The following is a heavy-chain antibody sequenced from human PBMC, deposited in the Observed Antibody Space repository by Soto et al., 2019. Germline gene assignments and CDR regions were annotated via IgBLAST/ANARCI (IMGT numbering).Heavy chain of an antibody. V-gene: IGHV4-39*02. D-gene: IGHD2-15*01. CDR2: IYYSGNT. CDR1: GGSISSSSYY. CDR3: AREGGRYCTGGSCQVDY. J-gene: IGHJ4*02. Sequence: ASETLSLTCTVSGGSISSSSYYWGWIRQPPGKGLEWIGSIYYSGNTYYTPSLKSRATISVDTSKNQFSLKLSSVTAADTAVYYCAREGGRYCTGGSCQVDYWGQGTLVTVSS.